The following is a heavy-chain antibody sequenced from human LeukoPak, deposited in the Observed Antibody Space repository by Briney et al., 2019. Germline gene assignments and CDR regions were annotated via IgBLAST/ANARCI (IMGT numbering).Heavy chain of an antibody. CDR3: ARELGYYGMDV. J-gene: IGHJ6*02. Sequence: PSETLSLTCTVSGGSISSYYWSWIRQPPGKGLGWIGYIYYSGSTNYNPSLKSRVTISVDTSKNQFSLKLSSVTAADTAVYYCARELGYYGMDVWGQGTTVTVSS. CDR1: GGSISSYY. D-gene: IGHD7-27*01. CDR2: IYYSGST. V-gene: IGHV4-59*12.